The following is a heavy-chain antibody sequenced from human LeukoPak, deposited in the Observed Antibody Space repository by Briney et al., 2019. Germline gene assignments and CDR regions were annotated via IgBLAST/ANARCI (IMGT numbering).Heavy chain of an antibody. J-gene: IGHJ6*03. CDR3: ARKRYSMGPQYYYYYYMDV. CDR2: ISYDGSNK. CDR1: GFTFSSYA. V-gene: IGHV3-30*04. D-gene: IGHD6-13*01. Sequence: PGGSLRLSCAASGFTFSSYAMHWVRQAPGKGLEWVAVISYDGSNKYYADSVKGRFTISRDNSKNTLYLQMNSLRAEDTAVYYCARKRYSMGPQYYYYYYMDVWGKGTTVTVSS.